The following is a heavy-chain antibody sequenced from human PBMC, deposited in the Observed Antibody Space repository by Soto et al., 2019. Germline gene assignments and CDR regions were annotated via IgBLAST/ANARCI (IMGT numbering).Heavy chain of an antibody. V-gene: IGHV1-18*01. D-gene: IGHD1-1*01. CDR3: ARGRYGDY. Sequence: QVHLVQSGAEVKKPGASVKVSCKASGYTFTSYGITWVRQAPGQGLEWMGWISAHNGNTDYAQKLQGRVIVTRDTXTXTAYMELRSLISDDTAVYYCARGRYGDYWGQGALVTVSS. CDR1: GYTFTSYG. J-gene: IGHJ4*02. CDR2: ISAHNGNT.